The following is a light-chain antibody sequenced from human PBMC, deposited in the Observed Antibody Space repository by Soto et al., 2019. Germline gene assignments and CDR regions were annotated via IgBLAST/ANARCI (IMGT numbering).Light chain of an antibody. CDR1: SSDVGAYKF. CDR2: EVN. V-gene: IGLV2-8*01. J-gene: IGLJ2*01. CDR3: SLYGGRSNFV. Sequence: QSALTQPPSASGSRGQSVTISCTGTSSDVGAYKFVSWYHLNPGNAPKLMIYEVNVRPEGVSDRFSGSKSGNTASLTVSGLQVEDEAYYYFSLYGGRSNFVFGGGTKLTV.